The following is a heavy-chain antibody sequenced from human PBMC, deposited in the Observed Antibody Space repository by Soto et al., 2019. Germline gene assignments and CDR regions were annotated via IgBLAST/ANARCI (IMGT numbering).Heavy chain of an antibody. V-gene: IGHV3-48*02. Sequence: DVQLAESGGGLVQPGGSLRLSCVASGFPYSVYGMDWVRQVPGKGLEWLAYVSPGGDTVHYADSVNGRFFISRDTPRNSVFLQMNSLRHEDTAVYYCVRGSRANCFDLWGPGTVVTVSS. CDR1: GFPYSVYG. J-gene: IGHJ3*01. CDR2: VSPGGDTV. CDR3: VRGSRANCFDL.